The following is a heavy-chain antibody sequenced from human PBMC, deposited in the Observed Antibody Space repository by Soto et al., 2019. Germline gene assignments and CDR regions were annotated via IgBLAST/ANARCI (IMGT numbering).Heavy chain of an antibody. Sequence: SETLSLTCTVSGGSISSSSYYWGWILQPPGKGLEWIGSIYYSGSTYYNPSLKSRVTISVDTSKNQFSLKLSSVTAADTAVYFCARAGNYDVLSGRMYYFDSWGQGTPVTVSS. D-gene: IGHD3-3*01. V-gene: IGHV4-39*01. CDR3: ARAGNYDVLSGRMYYFDS. CDR1: GGSISSSSYY. J-gene: IGHJ4*02. CDR2: IYYSGST.